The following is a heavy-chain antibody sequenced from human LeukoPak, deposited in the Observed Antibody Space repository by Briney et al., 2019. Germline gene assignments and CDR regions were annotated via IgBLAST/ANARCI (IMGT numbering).Heavy chain of an antibody. Sequence: ASVKVSCKASGYTFTSYGISWVRQAPGQGLEWMGWISAYNGNTNYAQKLQGRVTMTTDTSTSTAYMELRSLRSDDTAVYYCARDSCMVGATSAKGGYWGQGTLVTVSS. V-gene: IGHV1-18*01. J-gene: IGHJ4*02. CDR1: GYTFTSYG. CDR2: ISAYNGNT. CDR3: ARDSCMVGATSAKGGY. D-gene: IGHD1-26*01.